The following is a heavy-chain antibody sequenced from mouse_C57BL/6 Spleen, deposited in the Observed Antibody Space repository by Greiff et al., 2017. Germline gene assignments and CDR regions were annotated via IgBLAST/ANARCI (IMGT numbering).Heavy chain of an antibody. V-gene: IGHV1-81*01. CDR3: ATNWDRAMDY. D-gene: IGHD4-1*01. Sequence: QVQLQQSGAELARPGASVKLSCKASGYTFTSYGISWVKQRTGQGLEWIGEIYPRSGNTYYNEKFKGKATLTADKSSSTEYMELRSLTSEDSAVYFCATNWDRAMDYWGQGTSVTVSS. CDR2: IYPRSGNT. J-gene: IGHJ4*01. CDR1: GYTFTSYG.